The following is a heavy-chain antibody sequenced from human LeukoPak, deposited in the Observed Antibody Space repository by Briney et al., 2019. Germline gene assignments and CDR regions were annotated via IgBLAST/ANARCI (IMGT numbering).Heavy chain of an antibody. CDR2: MYSGGST. V-gene: IGHV3-66*01. CDR1: GFTVSSSY. J-gene: IGHJ4*02. Sequence: PGGSLRLSCAASGFTVSSSYMSWVRQAPGKGLEWVSVMYSGGSTYYADSVKGRFTISRDNSKNTLNLRMNSLRVEDTAVYYCARDSYGLHYWGQGTLVTVSS. CDR3: ARDSYGLHY. D-gene: IGHD3-16*01.